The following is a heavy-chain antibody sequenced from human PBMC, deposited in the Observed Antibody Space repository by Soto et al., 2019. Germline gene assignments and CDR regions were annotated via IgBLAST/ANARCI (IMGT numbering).Heavy chain of an antibody. D-gene: IGHD3-10*01. J-gene: IGHJ4*02. Sequence: PGGSLRLSCAASGFKFSHYAMSWVRQAPGKELEWVSLISATGGGTYYADSVKGRFTISRDNSHNTLYLQVHSLTAEDTAVYYCAKDRRGGGHPAFYFVFWGQGALLTVSS. V-gene: IGHV3-23*01. CDR2: ISATGGGT. CDR1: GFKFSHYA. CDR3: AKDRRGGGHPAFYFVF.